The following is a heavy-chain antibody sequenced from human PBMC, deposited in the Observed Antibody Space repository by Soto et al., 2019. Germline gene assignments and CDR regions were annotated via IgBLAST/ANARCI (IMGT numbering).Heavy chain of an antibody. CDR2: IYDSVNT. Sequence: SETLSLTCTVSGDSLSSGGHYWSWIRQHPGKGLEWIGHIYDSVNTYYSPSLRSRVTISADMSKNQFSLNLRSVTAADTAVYYCARVDHRGYFAILTDYWGQGTLVTV. CDR1: GDSLSSGGHY. V-gene: IGHV4-31*03. CDR3: ARVDHRGYFAILTDY. J-gene: IGHJ4*02. D-gene: IGHD3-9*01.